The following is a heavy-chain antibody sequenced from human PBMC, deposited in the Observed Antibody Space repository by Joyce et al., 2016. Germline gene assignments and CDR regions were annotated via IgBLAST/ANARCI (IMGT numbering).Heavy chain of an antibody. CDR3: ARDRGIYGFDI. V-gene: IGHV3-21*01. J-gene: IGHJ3*02. Sequence: EVQLVESGGGLVKPGGSLRLSCAASGFTFNSSSMNWVRQAPGKGLEWVSSISSSSSHIYYVYSVKGRFTVSRDNAKNSLYLQMNSLRAEDTAVYYCARDRGIYGFDIWGQGTMVTVSS. CDR1: GFTFNSSS. D-gene: IGHD1-26*01. CDR2: ISSSSSHI.